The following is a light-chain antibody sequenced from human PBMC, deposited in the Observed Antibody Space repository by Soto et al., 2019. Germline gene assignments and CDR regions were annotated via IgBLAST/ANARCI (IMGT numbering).Light chain of an antibody. Sequence: EIVMTQSPATLSVSPGERATLSCRASQSVFSSLAWYQQKPGQAPRLLIYGAATRATVIPSRFSGSGSGTEFTLIINSLQSEDFAVYYCQQYHNWPAFGQGTKVEIK. CDR1: QSVFSS. CDR3: QQYHNWPA. J-gene: IGKJ1*01. V-gene: IGKV3-15*01. CDR2: GAA.